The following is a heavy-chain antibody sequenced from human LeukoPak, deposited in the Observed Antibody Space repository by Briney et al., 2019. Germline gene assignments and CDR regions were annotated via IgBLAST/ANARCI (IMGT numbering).Heavy chain of an antibody. Sequence: SETLSLTCTVSGGSISSYYWSWIRQPPGKGLEWIGYIYYSGSTNYNPSPKSRVTISVDTSKNQFSLKLSSVTAADTAVYYCARVELLGSSGWPFDYWGQGTLVTVSS. J-gene: IGHJ4*02. CDR1: GGSISSYY. D-gene: IGHD6-19*01. CDR3: ARVELLGSSGWPFDY. CDR2: IYYSGST. V-gene: IGHV4-59*01.